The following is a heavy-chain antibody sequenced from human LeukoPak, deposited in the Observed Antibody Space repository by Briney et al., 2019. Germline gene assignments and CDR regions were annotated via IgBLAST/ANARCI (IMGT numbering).Heavy chain of an antibody. J-gene: IGHJ3*02. Sequence: SETLSLTCTVSGGSISSYYWSWVRQPPGKGLEWIGSISYSGSTNYSPSLKSRVTISVDTNKNQFSLKVSSVTAADTAVYYCAGRLLRGSYIDAFDIWGQGTMVTVSS. D-gene: IGHD3-16*01. CDR1: GGSISSYY. CDR2: ISYSGST. CDR3: AGRLLRGSYIDAFDI. V-gene: IGHV4-59*08.